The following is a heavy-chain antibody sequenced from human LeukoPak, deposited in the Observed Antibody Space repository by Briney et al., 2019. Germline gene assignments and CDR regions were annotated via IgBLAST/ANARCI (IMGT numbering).Heavy chain of an antibody. CDR2: ISGSGGST. CDR1: GITLSNYG. Sequence: GGSLRLSCAVSGITLSNYGMSWVRQAPGKGLEWVAGISGSGGSTYYADSVKGRCTISRDNSKNTLYLQMISLRAEDTAVYFCAKRGVVIRVILVGFHKEAYYFDSWGQGALVTVSS. V-gene: IGHV3-23*01. CDR3: AKRGVVIRVILVGFHKEAYYFDS. D-gene: IGHD3-22*01. J-gene: IGHJ4*02.